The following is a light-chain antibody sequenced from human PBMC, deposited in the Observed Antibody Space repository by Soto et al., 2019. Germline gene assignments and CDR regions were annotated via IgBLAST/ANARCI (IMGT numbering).Light chain of an antibody. J-gene: IGLJ1*01. CDR1: SSDVGGYKY. CDR2: TVS. V-gene: IGLV2-14*01. CDR3: SSYTSSRSYV. Sequence: QSVLTQPASVSGSPGQSITISCTGTSSDVGGYKYVSWYQQHPGKAPKLLIYTVSNRPSGVSNRFSGSKSGNTASLTISGLQAEDEADYYCSSYTSSRSYVFGTGTKVTVL.